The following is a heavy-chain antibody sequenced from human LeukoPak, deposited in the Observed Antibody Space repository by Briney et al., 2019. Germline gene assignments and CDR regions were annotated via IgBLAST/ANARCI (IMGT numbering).Heavy chain of an antibody. CDR2: IYYSGST. V-gene: IGHV4-59*01. J-gene: IGHJ4*02. CDR3: ASTTAGAGPISYFDY. CDR1: GGSISSYY. D-gene: IGHD1-26*01. Sequence: SETLSLTCTVSGGSISSYYWSWIRQPPGKGLEWIGYIYYSGSTNYNPSLKSRVTISVDTSKNQFSLKLSSVTAADTAVYYCASTTAGAGPISYFDYWGQGTLVTVSS.